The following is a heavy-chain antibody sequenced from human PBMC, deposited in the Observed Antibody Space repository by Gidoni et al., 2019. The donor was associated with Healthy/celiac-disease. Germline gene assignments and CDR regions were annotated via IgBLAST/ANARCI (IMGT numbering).Heavy chain of an antibody. J-gene: IGHJ2*01. CDR3: ARRATYGDYVFWYFDL. CDR2: IYHSGST. CDR1: GYSISSGYY. V-gene: IGHV4-38-2*01. Sequence: QVQLQESGPGLVKPSETLSLTCAVSGYSISSGYYWGWIRQPPGKGLEWIGSIYHSGSTYYNPSLKSRVTISVDTSKNQFSLKLSSVTAADTAVYYCARRATYGDYVFWYFDLWGRGTLVTVSS. D-gene: IGHD4-17*01.